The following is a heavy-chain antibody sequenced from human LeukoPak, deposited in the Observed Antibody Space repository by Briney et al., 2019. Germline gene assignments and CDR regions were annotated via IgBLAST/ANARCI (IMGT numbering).Heavy chain of an antibody. CDR3: ATLWFGEPKGY. Sequence: SETLSLTCTVSGYSISSGYYWGWIRQPPGKGLEWIGSIYHSGSTYYNPSLKSRVTISVDTSKNQFSLKLSSVTAADTAVYYCATLWFGEPKGYWGQGTLVTVSS. D-gene: IGHD3-10*01. CDR2: IYHSGST. J-gene: IGHJ4*02. CDR1: GYSISSGYY. V-gene: IGHV4-38-2*02.